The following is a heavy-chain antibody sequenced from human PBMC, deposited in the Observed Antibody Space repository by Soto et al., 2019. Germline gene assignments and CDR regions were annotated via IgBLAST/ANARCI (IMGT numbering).Heavy chain of an antibody. Sequence: SETLSLTCTVSGDSISGYYRSWIRQPPGKGLEWIGYLYSSGSTNYNPSLRSRVTISEDTSKNQFSLELMSLTAADTAIYYCAKKVNSGPGSQYFDYWGQGTLVTVSS. CDR1: GDSISGYY. V-gene: IGHV4-59*01. J-gene: IGHJ4*02. D-gene: IGHD3-10*01. CDR2: LYSSGST. CDR3: AKKVNSGPGSQYFDY.